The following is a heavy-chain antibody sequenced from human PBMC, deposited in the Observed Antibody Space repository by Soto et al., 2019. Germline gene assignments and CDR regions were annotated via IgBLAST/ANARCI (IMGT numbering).Heavy chain of an antibody. CDR2: IYPGDSDT. V-gene: IGHV5-51*01. J-gene: IGHJ4*02. CDR1: GYSFTSYW. CDR3: ARQNYYFASGYYASFDN. Sequence: ESLKISCKRSGYSFTSYWIGWVRQMPGKGLEWMGIIYPGDSDTRYSPSFQGQVTISADKSISTAYLQWSSVKASDFAMSYCARQNYYFASGYYASFDNWGQGTVVTVSS. D-gene: IGHD3-22*01.